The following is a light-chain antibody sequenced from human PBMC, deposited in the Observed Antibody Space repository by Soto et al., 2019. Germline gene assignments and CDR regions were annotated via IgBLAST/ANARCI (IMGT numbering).Light chain of an antibody. CDR1: QGITKY. CDR3: QKYNSAPYT. Sequence: DNQLTQSPSSLSAPVGDRVTLTCRASQGITKYLAWYQQKPGKVPNLLIHTASTLQSGVPSRFSGSGYGTDFTLTISSLQPEDVATYYCQKYNSAPYTFGPGTKVDIK. V-gene: IGKV1-27*01. J-gene: IGKJ3*01. CDR2: TAS.